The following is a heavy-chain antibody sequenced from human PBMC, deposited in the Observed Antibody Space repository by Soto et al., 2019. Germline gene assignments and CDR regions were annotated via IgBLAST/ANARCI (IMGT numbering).Heavy chain of an antibody. CDR1: GFTFSSYA. V-gene: IGHV3-23*01. CDR3: AKDFRGWVVVAASY. J-gene: IGHJ4*02. Sequence: EVQLLESGGGLVQPGGSQRLSCAASGFTFSSYAMSWVRQAPGKGLEWVSAISGSGGSTYYADSVKGRFTISRDNSNNTLYLQMHSLRAEDTAVYYCAKDFRGWVVVAASYWGQGTLVTVSS. D-gene: IGHD2-15*01. CDR2: ISGSGGST.